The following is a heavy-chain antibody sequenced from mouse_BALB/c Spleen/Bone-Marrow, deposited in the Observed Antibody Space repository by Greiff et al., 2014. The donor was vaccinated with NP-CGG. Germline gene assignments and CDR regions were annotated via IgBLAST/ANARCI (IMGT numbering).Heavy chain of an antibody. CDR2: IDPSDSET. Sequence: QVQLQQSGAELVKPGAPVKLSCKASGYTFTSYWMNWVKQRPGRGLEWIGRIDPSDSETHYNQKFKDKATLTVDKSSSTAYIRLSSLTSEDSAVYYCARFPIYYDSGSAMDYWGQGTSVTVSS. CDR3: ARFPIYYDSGSAMDY. J-gene: IGHJ4*01. V-gene: IGHV1-69*02. D-gene: IGHD2-4*01. CDR1: GYTFTSYW.